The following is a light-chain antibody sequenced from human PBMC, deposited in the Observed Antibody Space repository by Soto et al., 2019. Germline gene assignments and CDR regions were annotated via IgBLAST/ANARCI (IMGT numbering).Light chain of an antibody. CDR3: SSYTRAKTYV. V-gene: IGLV2-14*01. J-gene: IGLJ1*01. CDR2: EVT. Sequence: QSSLTHPASLSGSPGQSITISCTGTSSDIGGYNMVSWYQQHPPKAPKLMIYEVTHRPSGISDRFSASKSGNTASLTISGLQAEDEGDYYCSSYTRAKTYVFGTGTKVTVL. CDR1: SSDIGGYNM.